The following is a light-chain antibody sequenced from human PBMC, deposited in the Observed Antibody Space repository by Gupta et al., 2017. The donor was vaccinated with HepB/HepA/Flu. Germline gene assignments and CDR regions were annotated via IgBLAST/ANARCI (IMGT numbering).Light chain of an antibody. CDR2: GAS. CDR1: QSVNSN. CDR3: RQESKWRQT. Sequence: EIVMTQSPATLSVSPGERATLSCRASQSVNSNLAWYQQKPGQAPRLLIYGASTTATGIPATFSGSGSGTEFILTIISRLSEDFAVYYCRQESKWRQTFGQGTTVEIK. J-gene: IGKJ1*01. V-gene: IGKV3-15*01.